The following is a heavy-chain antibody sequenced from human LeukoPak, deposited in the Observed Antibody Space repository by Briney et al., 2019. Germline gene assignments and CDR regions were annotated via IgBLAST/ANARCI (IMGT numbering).Heavy chain of an antibody. CDR1: GGSISSGGYY. CDR3: ARGRSGTTVTTSWDFDL. J-gene: IGHJ2*01. V-gene: IGHV4-31*03. D-gene: IGHD4-17*01. Sequence: SQTLSLTCTVSGGSISSGGYYWSWIRQHPGKGLEWIGYIYHSGSTYYNPSLKSRVTTSVDTSKNQFSLKLSSVTAADTAVYYCARGRSGTTVTTSWDFDLWGRGTLVTVPS. CDR2: IYHSGST.